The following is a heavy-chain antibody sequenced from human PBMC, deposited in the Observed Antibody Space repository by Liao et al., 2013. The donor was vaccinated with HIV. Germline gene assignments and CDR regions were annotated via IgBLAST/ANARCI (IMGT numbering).Heavy chain of an antibody. CDR2: IYYNGNT. Sequence: QVQLQESGPGLVKPSETLSLSCSVSGGSISGYYWSWIRQPPGRAEWIGYIYYNGNTDYNPSLKSRVTISVDTSNNQFSLKLTSVTAADTAVYYCAKEDSTGYYYFDYWGQGTLVTVSS. D-gene: IGHD3-9*01. CDR3: AKEDSTGYYYFDY. V-gene: IGHV4-59*01. J-gene: IGHJ4*02. CDR1: GGSISGYY.